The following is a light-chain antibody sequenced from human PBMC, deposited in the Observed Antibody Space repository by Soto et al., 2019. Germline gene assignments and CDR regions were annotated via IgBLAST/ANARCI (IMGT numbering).Light chain of an antibody. Sequence: EIVMTQSPATLSVPPGQRATLSCRVSESVSTNLAWYQQKPGQAPRLLIYGASTRATGIPARFSGSGSGTEFTLTISSLQSEDFAIFYCQQYHNWPPVTFGGGTKVDIK. J-gene: IGKJ4*01. CDR2: GAS. CDR1: ESVSTN. CDR3: QQYHNWPPVT. V-gene: IGKV3-15*01.